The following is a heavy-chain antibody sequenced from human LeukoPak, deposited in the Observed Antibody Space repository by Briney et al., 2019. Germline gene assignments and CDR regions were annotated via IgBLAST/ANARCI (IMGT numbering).Heavy chain of an antibody. CDR1: GFTFSSYA. J-gene: IGHJ5*02. CDR3: AKDPSYYYDSSGYYA. D-gene: IGHD3-22*01. CDR2: ISGSGGST. Sequence: TGGSLRLSCAASGFTFSSYAMSWVRQAPGKGLEWVSAISGSGGSTYYADSVKGRFTISRDNSKNTLYLQMNSLRAEDTAVYYCAKDPSYYYDSSGYYAWGQGTLVTVSS. V-gene: IGHV3-23*01.